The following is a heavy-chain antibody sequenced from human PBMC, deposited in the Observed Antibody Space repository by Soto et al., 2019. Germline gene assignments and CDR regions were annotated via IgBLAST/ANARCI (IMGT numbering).Heavy chain of an antibody. V-gene: IGHV1-18*01. CDR2: ISAYNGNT. CDR1: GYTFTSYG. Sequence: QVQLVQSGAEVKKPGASVKVSCKASGYTFTSYGISWVRQAPGQGLEWMGWISAYNGNTNYAQKLQGRVTMTTDTSTSTAYMELRSLRSDDTAVYYCARDSSSGYCSSTSCPYNWFDPWGQGTLVTISS. J-gene: IGHJ5*02. D-gene: IGHD2-2*01. CDR3: ARDSSSGYCSSTSCPYNWFDP.